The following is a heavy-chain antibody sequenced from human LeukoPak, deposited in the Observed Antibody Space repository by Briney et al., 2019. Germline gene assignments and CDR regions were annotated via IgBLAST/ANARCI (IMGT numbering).Heavy chain of an antibody. Sequence: PGRSLRLSCATSGFNFEDYAMNWVRQAPGKGLEWVSHISASGRTTDYADSVKGRFTISRDNSKNTVYLQMNSLRAEDTAVYYCAKLCSGGSCYWNYWGQGTLVTVSS. V-gene: IGHV3-23*01. CDR3: AKLCSGGSCYWNY. CDR2: ISASGRTT. CDR1: GFNFEDYA. J-gene: IGHJ4*02. D-gene: IGHD2-15*01.